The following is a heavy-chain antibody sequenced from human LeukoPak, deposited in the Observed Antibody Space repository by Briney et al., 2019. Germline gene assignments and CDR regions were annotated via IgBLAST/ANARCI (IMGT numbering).Heavy chain of an antibody. J-gene: IGHJ5*02. CDR2: IYYSGST. Sequence: SETLSLTCTVSGGSISSYYWSWIRQPPGKGLEWTGYIYYSGSTNYNPSLKSRVTISVDTSKNQFSLKLSSVTAADTAVYYCAREWAAAGTRWFDPWGQGTLVTVSS. CDR1: GGSISSYY. CDR3: AREWAAAGTRWFDP. D-gene: IGHD6-13*01. V-gene: IGHV4-59*01.